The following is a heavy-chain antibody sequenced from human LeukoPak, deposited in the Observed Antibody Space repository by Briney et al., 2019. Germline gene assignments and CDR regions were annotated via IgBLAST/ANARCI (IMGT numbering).Heavy chain of an antibody. CDR1: GFTFVDYA. V-gene: IGHV3-9*01. Sequence: PGRSLRLSCAASGFTFVDYAMHSVRQAPGKGLEWVSGISWNSGSIGYADSVKGRFTISRDNAKNSLYLQMNSLRAEDTALYYCAKDTVAGTFNPLFDYWGQGTLVTVSS. CDR2: ISWNSGSI. CDR3: AKDTVAGTFNPLFDY. J-gene: IGHJ4*02. D-gene: IGHD6-19*01.